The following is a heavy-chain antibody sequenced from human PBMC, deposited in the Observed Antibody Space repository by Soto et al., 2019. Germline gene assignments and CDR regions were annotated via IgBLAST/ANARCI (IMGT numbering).Heavy chain of an antibody. CDR1: GGSISSGGYS. J-gene: IGHJ4*02. CDR3: AKDRVGYYDSSGYYYYFDY. CDR2: ISGSGGST. Sequence: PSETLSLTCAVSGGSISSGGYSWSWVRQAPGKGLEWVSAISGSGGSTYYADSVKGRFTISRDNSKNTLYLQMNSLRAEDTAVYYCAKDRVGYYDSSGYYYYFDYWGQGTLVTVSS. V-gene: IGHV3-23*01. D-gene: IGHD3-22*01.